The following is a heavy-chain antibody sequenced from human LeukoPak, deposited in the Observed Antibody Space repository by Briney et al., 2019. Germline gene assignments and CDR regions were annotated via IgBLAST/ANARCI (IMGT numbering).Heavy chain of an antibody. Sequence: GGSLRLSCAASGFTFSSYWMHWVRPALGKGLVWVLRINSDGSSTSYADSVKGRYAISRDNAKNTLYLQMNSLRAEDMAVYYCARDVYYGSGSYSNDAFDIWGQGTMVTVSS. CDR3: ARDVYYGSGSYSNDAFDI. J-gene: IGHJ3*02. CDR1: GFTFSSYW. CDR2: INSDGSST. V-gene: IGHV3-74*01. D-gene: IGHD3-10*01.